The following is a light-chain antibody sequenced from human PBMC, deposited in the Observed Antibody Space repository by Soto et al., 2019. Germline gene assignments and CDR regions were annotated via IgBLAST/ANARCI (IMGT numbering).Light chain of an antibody. CDR3: QQLG. J-gene: IGKJ1*01. CDR1: QSISSW. Sequence: DIQMTQSPSTLSASVGDRVTITCRASQSISSWLAWYQQKPGKAPKLLIYDASSLESGVPSRFSGSGSGTEFTLTIISLQPDDFATYYCQQLGFGQGTKVEIK. V-gene: IGKV1-5*01. CDR2: DAS.